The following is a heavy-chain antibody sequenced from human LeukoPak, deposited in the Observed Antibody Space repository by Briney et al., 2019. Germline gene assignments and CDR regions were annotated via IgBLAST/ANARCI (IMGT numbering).Heavy chain of an antibody. D-gene: IGHD6-13*01. Sequence: SETLSLTCTVSGGSISSGSYYWSWIRQPAGKGLEWIGRIYTSGSTNYNPSLKSRVTMSVDTSKNQFSLKLSSVTAVDTAVYYCAGIYSSSWSYYMDVWGKGTTVTVSS. CDR1: GGSISSGSYY. CDR2: IYTSGST. CDR3: AGIYSSSWSYYMDV. V-gene: IGHV4-61*02. J-gene: IGHJ6*03.